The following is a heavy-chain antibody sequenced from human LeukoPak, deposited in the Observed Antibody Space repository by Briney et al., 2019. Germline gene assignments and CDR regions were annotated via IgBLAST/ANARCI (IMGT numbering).Heavy chain of an antibody. V-gene: IGHV4-59*01. D-gene: IGHD4-17*01. CDR3: ARTIYYDYGDHIKRAAVFDI. CDR1: GFSISSKF. J-gene: IGHJ3*02. CDR2: INYSGST. Sequence: SETLSLSCTVSGFSISSKFCSWMRQPPGEELEGLAYINYSGSTNYNPSRKSRVTISLDTAKNQLSLKLSSVSAADTAVYYCARTIYYDYGDHIKRAAVFDIWGQGTMVTVSS.